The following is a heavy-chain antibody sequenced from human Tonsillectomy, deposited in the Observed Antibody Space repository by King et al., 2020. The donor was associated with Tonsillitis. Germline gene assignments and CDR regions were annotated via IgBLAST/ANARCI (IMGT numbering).Heavy chain of an antibody. CDR2: ISYDGSNK. D-gene: IGHD6-19*01. Sequence: VQLVESGGGVVQPGRSLRLSCAASGVTFSSYAMHWVRQAPGKGLEWVAVISYDGSNKYYADSVKGRFTISRDISKNTLFLQMNSLRAEDPAVYYCARDASGWRQFDYWGQGTLVTVSS. CDR3: ARDASGWRQFDY. V-gene: IGHV3-30*04. CDR1: GVTFSSYA. J-gene: IGHJ4*02.